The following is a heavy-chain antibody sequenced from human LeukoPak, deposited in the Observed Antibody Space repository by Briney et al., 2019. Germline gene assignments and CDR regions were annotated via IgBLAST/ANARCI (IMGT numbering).Heavy chain of an antibody. V-gene: IGHV3-48*03. CDR3: ARIGGYYDSRGYYAVPFDY. Sequence: GGSLRLSCAASGFTFSSYEMSWVRQAPGKGLEWVSYITSSGGTIKNADSVKGRFTISRDNAKNSLYPQMNSLRAEDTAIYYCARIGGYYDSRGYYAVPFDYWGQGTLVTVSS. J-gene: IGHJ4*02. D-gene: IGHD3-22*01. CDR2: ITSSGGTI. CDR1: GFTFSSYE.